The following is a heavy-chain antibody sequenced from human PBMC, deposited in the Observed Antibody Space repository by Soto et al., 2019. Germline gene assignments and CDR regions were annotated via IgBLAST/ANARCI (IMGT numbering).Heavy chain of an antibody. Sequence: SETLSLTCTVSGGSISSSSYYWGWIRQPPGKGLEWIGSIYHSGTTNYHPSLKSRVTISQDKSKNQFSLNLTSVTAADTAVYSCVTMSVVGYFDYWGRGSLVTVSS. D-gene: IGHD3-22*01. CDR2: IYHSGTT. CDR3: VTMSVVGYFDY. J-gene: IGHJ4*02. CDR1: GGSISSSSYY. V-gene: IGHV4-39*07.